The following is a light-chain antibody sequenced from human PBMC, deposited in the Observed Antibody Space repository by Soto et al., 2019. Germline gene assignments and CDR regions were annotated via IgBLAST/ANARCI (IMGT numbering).Light chain of an antibody. Sequence: QPVLTQPASVSGSPGQSITISCTGTNSDVGGYNYVSWYQQHPGKAPKFMIYDVSSRLSGVSDRFSGSKSGNTASLTISGLQAEDEADYYCSSYTTSNTRQIVFGTGTKLTVL. J-gene: IGLJ1*01. V-gene: IGLV2-14*01. CDR3: SSYTTSNTRQIV. CDR1: NSDVGGYNY. CDR2: DVS.